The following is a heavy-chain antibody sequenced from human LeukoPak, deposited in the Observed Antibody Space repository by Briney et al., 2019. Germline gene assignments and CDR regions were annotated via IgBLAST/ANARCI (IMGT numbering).Heavy chain of an antibody. Sequence: PSETLSLTCTVSGGSISSYYWSWIRQPAGKGLEWIGRIYTSGSTNYNPSLKSRVTMSVDTSKNQFSLKLSSVTAADTAVYYCARASISGDYVGYYYYYMDVWGKGTTVTISS. V-gene: IGHV4-4*07. D-gene: IGHD4-23*01. CDR3: ARASISGDYVGYYYYYMDV. CDR1: GGSISSYY. J-gene: IGHJ6*03. CDR2: IYTSGST.